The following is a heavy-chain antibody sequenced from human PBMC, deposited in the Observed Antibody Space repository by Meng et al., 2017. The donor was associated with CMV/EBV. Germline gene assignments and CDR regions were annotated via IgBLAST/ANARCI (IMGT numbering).Heavy chain of an antibody. Sequence: QWQLQQGGAGLLKPSETLSLTCAVYGGSFSGYYWSWIRQPPGKGLEWIGEINHSGSTNYNPSLKSRVTISVDTSKNQFSLKLSSVTAADTAVYYCARGLWFGELSPFDYWGQGTLVTVSS. V-gene: IGHV4-34*01. CDR2: INHSGST. J-gene: IGHJ4*02. CDR1: GGSFSGYY. CDR3: ARGLWFGELSPFDY. D-gene: IGHD3-10*01.